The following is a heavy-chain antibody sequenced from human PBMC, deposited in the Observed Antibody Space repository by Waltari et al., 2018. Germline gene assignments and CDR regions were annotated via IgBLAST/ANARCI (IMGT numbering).Heavy chain of an antibody. J-gene: IGHJ6*03. Sequence: QLQLQQSGPGLVKPSQTLSLACYLSGASIIGSYYWTWVRQTAGEGLEWLGYIYSSGSTKYNPSLQSRATISIVNKTQFSLKLAAVTAADTAVYYCARSDVVVAPARNNYYFPMEVWGQGTTVTVSS. D-gene: IGHD2-21*01. CDR3: ARSDVVVAPARNNYYFPMEV. CDR2: IYSSGST. V-gene: IGHV4-61*09. CDR1: GASIIGSYY.